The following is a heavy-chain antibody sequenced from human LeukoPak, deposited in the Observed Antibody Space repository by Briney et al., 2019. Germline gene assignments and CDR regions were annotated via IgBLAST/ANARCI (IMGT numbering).Heavy chain of an antibody. CDR2: IYTSGST. J-gene: IGHJ4*02. D-gene: IGHD2-15*01. Sequence: SETLSLTCTVSGGSISSGSYYWSWIRQPAGKGLEWIGRIYTSGSTNYNPSLKSRVTISVDTSKNQFSLKLSSVTAADTAVYYCARYLCSGGSCYSGFDYRGQGTLVTVSS. CDR3: ARYLCSGGSCYSGFDY. CDR1: GGSISSGSYY. V-gene: IGHV4-61*02.